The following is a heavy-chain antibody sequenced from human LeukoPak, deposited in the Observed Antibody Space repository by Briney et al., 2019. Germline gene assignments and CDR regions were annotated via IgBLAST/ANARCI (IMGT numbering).Heavy chain of an antibody. CDR2: ISGSGGST. V-gene: IGHV3-23*01. Sequence: GGSLRLSCAASGFTFSSYAMSWVRQAPGKGLEWVSAISGSGGSTYYADSVKGRFTISRDNSKNTLYLQMNSLRAEDTAVYYCAAPSGSKYYYDSSGYYHFDYWGQETLVTVSS. J-gene: IGHJ4*02. CDR1: GFTFSSYA. CDR3: AAPSGSKYYYDSSGYYHFDY. D-gene: IGHD3-22*01.